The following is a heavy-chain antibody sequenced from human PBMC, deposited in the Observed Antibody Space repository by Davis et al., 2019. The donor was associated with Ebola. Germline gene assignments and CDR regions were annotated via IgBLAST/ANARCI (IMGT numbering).Heavy chain of an antibody. Sequence: GESLKISCAASGFTFSSYGMHWVRQAPGKGLEWVSAISGSGGSTYYADSVKGRFTISRDNSKNTLYLQMNSLRAEDTAVYYCAKGYYYDSFDYWGQGTLVTVSS. D-gene: IGHD3-22*01. CDR3: AKGYYYDSFDY. J-gene: IGHJ4*02. CDR2: ISGSGGST. V-gene: IGHV3-23*01. CDR1: GFTFSSYG.